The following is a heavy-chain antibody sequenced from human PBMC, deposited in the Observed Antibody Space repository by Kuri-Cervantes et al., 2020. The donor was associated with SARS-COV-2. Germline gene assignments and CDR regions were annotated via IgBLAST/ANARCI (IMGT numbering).Heavy chain of an antibody. J-gene: IGHJ4*02. CDR3: ATGTTSGWYRRDFDC. Sequence: GGSLRLSCVGSGVSFSDAGMSWVRQTPGKGLEWIGRFKSKAAGGTIVYAAPVQGRFTFSRDDSSNTLYLQMNSLRIEDTGVYYCATGTTSGWYRRDFDCWGRGTLVTVSS. CDR1: GVSFSDAG. D-gene: IGHD6-19*01. CDR2: FKSKAAGGTI. V-gene: IGHV3-15*01.